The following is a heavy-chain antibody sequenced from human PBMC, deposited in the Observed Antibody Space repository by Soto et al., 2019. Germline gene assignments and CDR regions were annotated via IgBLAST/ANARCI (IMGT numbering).Heavy chain of an antibody. CDR1: GFIFSNAW. CDR3: ATEFDY. Sequence: EVQLVESGGTLLEPGGSLRLSCAASGFIFSNAWMHWVRRAPGKGLEWVGRIKSKTDGATTDIAAPVKGRFTISRDDSKNTLYLQMNSLNTEDTAVYYCATEFDYWGQGTLVTVSS. J-gene: IGHJ4*02. CDR2: IKSKTDGATT. V-gene: IGHV3-15*02.